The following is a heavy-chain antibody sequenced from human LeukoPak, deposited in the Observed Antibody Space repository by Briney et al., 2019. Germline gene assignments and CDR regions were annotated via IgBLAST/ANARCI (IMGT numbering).Heavy chain of an antibody. CDR1: GFSIENDW. Sequence: GGSRRLSWAAAGFSIENDWMSWVRQAPGKGLEWVGRVKSYNAGGTTHYAAPVKGRFIISRDDSKNMLYLQMDSLKTEDTAVYYCTLIQGWGAGSYFLDYWGQGALATVSS. J-gene: IGHJ4*02. D-gene: IGHD3-10*01. V-gene: IGHV3-15*01. CDR2: VKSYNAGGTT. CDR3: TLIQGWGAGSYFLDY.